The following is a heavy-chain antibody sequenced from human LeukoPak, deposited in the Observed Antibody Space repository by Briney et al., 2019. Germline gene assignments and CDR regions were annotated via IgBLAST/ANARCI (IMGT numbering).Heavy chain of an antibody. Sequence: GGSLRLSCAASGFTFTNYAMIWVRQAPGKGLEWVSAISGSGGSTYYADSVKGRFTISRDNSKNTVFLQVNSLRAEDSAVYYCGKDPNGDYVGAFDMWGQGTMVTVSP. V-gene: IGHV3-23*01. D-gene: IGHD4-17*01. J-gene: IGHJ3*02. CDR2: ISGSGGST. CDR1: GFTFTNYA. CDR3: GKDPNGDYVGAFDM.